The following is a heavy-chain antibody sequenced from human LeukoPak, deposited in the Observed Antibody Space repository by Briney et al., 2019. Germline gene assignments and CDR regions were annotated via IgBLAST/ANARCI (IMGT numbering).Heavy chain of an antibody. J-gene: IGHJ5*02. CDR3: ARDGSLKDGNWFDP. V-gene: IGHV4-61*02. Sequence: SQTLSLTCTVSGRSLSSGSHYWSWIRQPAGRGLEMIGRIYTSGSTNYNPSLESRVTISVDTSKNKFALKLSSVTAADTAVYYCARDGSLKDGNWFDPWGQGTLVTVSS. D-gene: IGHD2-15*01. CDR1: GRSLSSGSHY. CDR2: IYTSGST.